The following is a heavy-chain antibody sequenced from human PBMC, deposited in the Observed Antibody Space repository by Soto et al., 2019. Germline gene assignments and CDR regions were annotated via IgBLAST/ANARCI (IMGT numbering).Heavy chain of an antibody. J-gene: IGHJ5*02. D-gene: IGHD6-19*01. V-gene: IGHV3-33*08. CDR3: ALETVAGPNWFDP. Sequence: PGGSLRLSCAASGFTFSSYGMHWVRQAPGKGLEWVAVISYDGSNKYYADSVKGRFTISRDNSKNTLYLQMNSLRAEDTAVYYCALETVAGPNWFDPWGQGTLVTVSS. CDR1: GFTFSSYG. CDR2: ISYDGSNK.